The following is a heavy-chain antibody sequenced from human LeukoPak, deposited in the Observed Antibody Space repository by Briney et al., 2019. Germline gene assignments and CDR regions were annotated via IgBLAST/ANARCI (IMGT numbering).Heavy chain of an antibody. CDR1: GFTFTSLW. Sequence: GGSLRLSCAASGFTFTSLWMSWVRQAPGKGLEWVSSINPLGSDTRYADSVRGRFTISRDNAKNTLYLQMNSLRAEDTAVYYCARDDGYSYGYHWGQGTLVTVSS. D-gene: IGHD5-18*01. J-gene: IGHJ5*02. V-gene: IGHV3-7*01. CDR3: ARDDGYSYGYH. CDR2: INPLGSDT.